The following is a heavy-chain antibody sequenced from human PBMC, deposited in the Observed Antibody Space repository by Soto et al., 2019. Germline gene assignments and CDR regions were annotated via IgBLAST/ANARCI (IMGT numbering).Heavy chain of an antibody. Sequence: GGSLRLSCAASGFTFSSYAMHWVRQAPGKGLEWVAVISYDGSNKYYADSVKGRFTISRDNSKSTLYLQMNSLRAEDTAVYYCARAYEGDYFDYWGQGTLVTVSS. CDR3: ARAYEGDYFDY. V-gene: IGHV3-30-3*01. CDR2: ISYDGSNK. J-gene: IGHJ4*02. D-gene: IGHD3-16*01. CDR1: GFTFSSYA.